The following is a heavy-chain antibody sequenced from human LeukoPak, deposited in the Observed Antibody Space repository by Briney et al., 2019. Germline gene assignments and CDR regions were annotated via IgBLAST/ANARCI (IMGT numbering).Heavy chain of an antibody. CDR2: INSDGSST. CDR1: GFTFSSYW. D-gene: IGHD3-22*01. V-gene: IGHV3-74*01. Sequence: GGSLRLSCAASGFTFSSYWMHWVRQAPGKGLVWVSRINSDGSSTSYADSVKGRFTISRDNAKNTVYLQVNSLRAEDTAVYYCARSLGSSGYQDYWGQGTLVTVSS. J-gene: IGHJ4*02. CDR3: ARSLGSSGYQDY.